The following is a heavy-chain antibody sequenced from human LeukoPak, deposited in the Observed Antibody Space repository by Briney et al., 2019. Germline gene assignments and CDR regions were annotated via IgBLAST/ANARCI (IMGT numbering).Heavy chain of an antibody. V-gene: IGHV3-13*01. D-gene: IGHD2-2*01. CDR1: GFTFSNYD. CDR2: FHTAGDT. Sequence: PGGSLRLSCAASGFTFSNYDMHWVRQATGKGLEWVSAFHTAGDTHYSGSVKGRFATSRENAENSFYLQMNNLRAGDTAVYYCARGSCSSSSCYERLNGLDVWGQGTPVTVSS. J-gene: IGHJ6*02. CDR3: ARGSCSSSSCYERLNGLDV.